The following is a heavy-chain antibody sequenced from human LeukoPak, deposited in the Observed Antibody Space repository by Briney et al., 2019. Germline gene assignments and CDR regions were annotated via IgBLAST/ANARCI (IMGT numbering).Heavy chain of an antibody. D-gene: IGHD5-24*01. V-gene: IGHV4-59*08. CDR2: IFYSGST. CDR3: ARPGDGYNDAFDI. CDR1: GGSINPYY. Sequence: SETLSLTCTVSGGSINPYYWSWIRQPPGKGLEWIGNIFYSGSTNYNPSLKSRVTISVDTSKNQFSLKLSSVTAADTAVYYCARPGDGYNDAFDIWGQGTMVTVSS. J-gene: IGHJ3*02.